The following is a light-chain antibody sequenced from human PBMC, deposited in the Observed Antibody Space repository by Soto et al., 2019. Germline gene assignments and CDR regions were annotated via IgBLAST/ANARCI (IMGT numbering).Light chain of an antibody. J-gene: IGKJ1*01. CDR1: QSISSY. CDR3: QQAFSAEWT. CDR2: TSF. V-gene: IGKV1-39*01. Sequence: DIQMTQSPSSLSASVGDRFTITFRASQSISSYLNWYQQKPGEAPNLLIHTSFTLYSGVPSRFSGTGSGTDFTLTISSLQPEDFATYFCQQAFSAEWTFGQGTKVDIK.